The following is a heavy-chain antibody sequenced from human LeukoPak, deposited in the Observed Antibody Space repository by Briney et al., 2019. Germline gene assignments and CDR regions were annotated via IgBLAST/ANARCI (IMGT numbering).Heavy chain of an antibody. D-gene: IGHD2-15*01. CDR3: ARGPQNLGYCSGGSCYLLYYFDY. CDR1: GGSFSGYY. J-gene: IGHJ4*02. V-gene: IGHV4-34*01. Sequence: PSETLSLTCAVYGGSFSGYYWSWIRQPPGKGLEWIGEINHSGSTNYNPSLKSRVTISVDTSKNQFSLKLSSVTAADTAVYYCARGPQNLGYCSGGSCYLLYYFDYWGQGTLVTVSS. CDR2: INHSGST.